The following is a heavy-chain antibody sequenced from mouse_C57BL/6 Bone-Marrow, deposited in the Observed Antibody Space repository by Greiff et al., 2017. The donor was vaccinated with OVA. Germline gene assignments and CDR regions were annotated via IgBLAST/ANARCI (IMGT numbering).Heavy chain of an antibody. CDR1: GFTFSSYT. V-gene: IGHV5-9*04. CDR2: ISGGGGNN. D-gene: IGHD1-1*01. Sequence: EVKLMESGGGLVKPGGSLKLSCAASGFTFSSYTMSWVRQTPEKRLEWVATISGGGGNNYYPDSVKGRFTISRDNAKNTLYLQMSRLMSEDTAVYYCARQSSGAYWGQGTLVTVSA. CDR3: ARQSSGAY. J-gene: IGHJ3*01.